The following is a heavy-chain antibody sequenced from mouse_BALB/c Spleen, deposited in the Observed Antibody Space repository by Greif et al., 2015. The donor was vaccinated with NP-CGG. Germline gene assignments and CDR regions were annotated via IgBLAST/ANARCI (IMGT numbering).Heavy chain of an antibody. J-gene: IGHJ3*01. CDR1: GYAFSSYW. V-gene: IGHV1-80*01. Sequence: VQGVESGAELGRPGSSVKISCKASGYAFSSYWMNWVKQRPGQGLEWIGQIYPGDGDTNYNGKFKGKATLTADKSSSTAYMQLSSLTSEDSAVYFCARSKYQARATFAYWGQGTLVTVSA. D-gene: IGHD3-1*01. CDR2: IYPGDGDT. CDR3: ARSKYQARATFAY.